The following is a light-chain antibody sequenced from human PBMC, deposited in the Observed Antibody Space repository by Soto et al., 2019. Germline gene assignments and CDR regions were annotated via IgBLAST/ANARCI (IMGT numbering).Light chain of an antibody. CDR3: QQYHSWPA. V-gene: IGKV3-15*01. CDR1: QSVFSS. J-gene: IGKJ1*01. CDR2: GSA. Sequence: VMTQSPATLSVSPGERATLSCRASQSVFSSLAWYQQRPGQAPRLLIYGSATRATGIPDRFSGSGSGTEFTLTISSLQSEDSAVYYCQQYHSWPAFGQGTKVDIK.